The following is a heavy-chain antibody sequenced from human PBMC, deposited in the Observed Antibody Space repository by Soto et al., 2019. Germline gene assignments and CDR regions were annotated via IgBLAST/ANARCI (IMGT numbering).Heavy chain of an antibody. J-gene: IGHJ4*02. CDR3: ARDQDGYSNFDY. Sequence: PGGSLRLSCAASGFTFGTYAMSWVRQAPGKGLEWVSAISRSGGGTYYADSVQGRFTISRDNYKNTLYLQMNSLRAGDTAIYYCARDQDGYSNFDYWGQGTLVTVSS. D-gene: IGHD5-18*01. CDR2: ISRSGGGT. V-gene: IGHV3-23*01. CDR1: GFTFGTYA.